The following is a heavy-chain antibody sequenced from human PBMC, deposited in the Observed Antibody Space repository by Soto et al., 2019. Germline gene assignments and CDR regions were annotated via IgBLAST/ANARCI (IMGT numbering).Heavy chain of an antibody. Sequence: QVQLQESGPGLVKPSQTLSLTCTVSGGSISSGDYYWSWIRQPPGKGLEWIGYIYYSGSTYYNPSLTSRVTIAVDTSRNQFSLRLSSVTAADTAVYSCARVGGFGATTIDYWGQGTLVTVSS. D-gene: IGHD3-10*01. CDR3: ARVGGFGATTIDY. V-gene: IGHV4-30-4*01. CDR1: GGSISSGDYY. CDR2: IYYSGST. J-gene: IGHJ4*02.